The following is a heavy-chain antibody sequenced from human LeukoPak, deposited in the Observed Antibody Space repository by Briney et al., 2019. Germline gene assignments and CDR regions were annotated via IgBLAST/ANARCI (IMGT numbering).Heavy chain of an antibody. V-gene: IGHV5-51*01. J-gene: IGHJ6*02. CDR1: GYSFTSYW. CDR2: IYPGDSDT. D-gene: IGHD3-22*01. CDR3: ARVSYYDSSGHYYYYYGMDV. Sequence: GESLKISCKGSGYSFTSYWIGWVRQMPGKGLEWMGIIYPGDSDTRYSPSLQGQVTISADKSISTAYLQWSSLKASDTAMYYCARVSYYDSSGHYYYYYGMDVWGQGTTVTVSS.